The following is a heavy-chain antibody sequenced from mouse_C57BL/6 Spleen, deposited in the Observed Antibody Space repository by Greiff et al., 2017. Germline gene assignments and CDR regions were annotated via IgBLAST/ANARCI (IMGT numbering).Heavy chain of an antibody. CDR1: GYTFTSYD. D-gene: IGHD2-1*01. CDR3: AREGGNYYFDY. J-gene: IGHJ2*01. CDR2: IYPRAGST. Sequence: QVQLKESGPELVKPGASVKLSCKASGYTFTSYDINWVKQRPGQGLEWIGWIYPRAGSTTYNEKFKGKATLTVDTSSSTAYMELHSLTSEDSAVYFCAREGGNYYFDYWGQGTTLTVSS. V-gene: IGHV1-85*01.